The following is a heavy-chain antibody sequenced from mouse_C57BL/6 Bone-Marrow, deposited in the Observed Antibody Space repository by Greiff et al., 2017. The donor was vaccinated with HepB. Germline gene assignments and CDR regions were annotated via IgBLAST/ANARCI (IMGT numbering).Heavy chain of an antibody. CDR1: GYSFTGYF. CDR3: AREGYDGYHDY. Sequence: EVKLMESGPELVKPGDSVKISCKASGYSFTGYFMNWVMQSHGKSLEWIGRINPYNGDTFYNQKFKGKATLTVDKSSSTAHMELRSLTSEDSAVYYCAREGYDGYHDYWGQGTTLTVSS. J-gene: IGHJ2*01. V-gene: IGHV1-20*01. CDR2: INPYNGDT. D-gene: IGHD2-3*01.